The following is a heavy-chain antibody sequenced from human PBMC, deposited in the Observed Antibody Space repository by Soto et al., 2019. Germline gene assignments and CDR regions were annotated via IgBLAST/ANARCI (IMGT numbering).Heavy chain of an antibody. D-gene: IGHD1-26*01. J-gene: IGHJ4*02. CDR2: INPKSGGT. CDR1: GYTFTVYY. Sequence: ASVKVSCKASGYTFTVYYMHWVRQAPGQGLEWMGWINPKSGGTMYPQKFQGRVTMTWDTSISTAYMALTRLRSDDTAVYYCARDLAKGGGSAGFDFWGQGTLVTVSS. CDR3: ARDLAKGGGSAGFDF. V-gene: IGHV1-2*02.